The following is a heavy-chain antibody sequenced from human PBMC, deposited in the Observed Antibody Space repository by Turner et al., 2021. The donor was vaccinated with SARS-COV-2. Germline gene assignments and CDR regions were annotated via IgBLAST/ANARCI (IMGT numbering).Heavy chain of an antibody. J-gene: IGHJ4*02. V-gene: IGHV3-33*01. Sequence: QVQLVESGGGVVQPGRSLRLSCAASVFTFSSYGMHWVRQDAGKGLEWVAVIWYDGSNKYYADSMKGRFTISRDNSKNTLYLQMNSLRAEDTAVYYCARDKGEGSSGWLIPSGSYYFDYWGQGTLVTVSS. D-gene: IGHD6-19*01. CDR2: IWYDGSNK. CDR1: VFTFSSYG. CDR3: ARDKGEGSSGWLIPSGSYYFDY.